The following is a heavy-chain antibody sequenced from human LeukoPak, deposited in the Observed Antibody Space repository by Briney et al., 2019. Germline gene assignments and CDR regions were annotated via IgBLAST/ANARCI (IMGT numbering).Heavy chain of an antibody. CDR2: ISTYNADT. Sequence: ASVKVSCKASGYTFTSYGISWVRQAPGQGLEWMGWISTYNADTDYAQKLQGRVTMTTDTSTSTAYMELRSLRSDDTAVYYRARDYYDSSVPFDYWGQGTLVTVSS. J-gene: IGHJ4*02. D-gene: IGHD3-22*01. V-gene: IGHV1-18*01. CDR3: ARDYYDSSVPFDY. CDR1: GYTFTSYG.